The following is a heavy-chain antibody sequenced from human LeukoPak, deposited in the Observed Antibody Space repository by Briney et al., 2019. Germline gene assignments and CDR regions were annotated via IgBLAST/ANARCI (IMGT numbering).Heavy chain of an antibody. CDR1: VFTFSSYS. CDR3: AREPTSLIL. D-gene: IGHD2-21*01. Sequence: GGSLRLSCAASVFTFSSYSMNCVRQTPRKGLEWVSSISSSSTYIYYADSVKGRFTISRDNAKNSLYLQMNSLRAEDTAVYYCAREPTSLILWGQGTLVTVSS. V-gene: IGHV3-21*01. CDR2: ISSSSTYI. J-gene: IGHJ1*01.